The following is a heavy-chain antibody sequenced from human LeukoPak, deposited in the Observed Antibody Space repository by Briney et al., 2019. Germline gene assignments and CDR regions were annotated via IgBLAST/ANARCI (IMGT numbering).Heavy chain of an antibody. J-gene: IGHJ6*03. Sequence: GASVKVSCKASGGSLNTFAISWVRQAPGRGLEWMGGIVPRFRIANYAQKFQGRVTITTDESTSTVYMELNTLTSEDAAVYYCARVPDLSWQNFYYYMDVWGKGTTVTVSS. CDR2: IVPRFRIA. D-gene: IGHD6-13*01. CDR1: GGSLNTFA. V-gene: IGHV1-69*05. CDR3: ARVPDLSWQNFYYYMDV.